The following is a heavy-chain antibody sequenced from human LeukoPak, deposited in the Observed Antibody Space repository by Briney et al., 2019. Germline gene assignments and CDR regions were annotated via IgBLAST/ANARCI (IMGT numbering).Heavy chain of an antibody. CDR1: GASISSNNW. J-gene: IGHJ6*04. Sequence: SGTLSLTCAVSGASISSNNWWSWVRQPPGKGLEWIGEMYHSGTTNYNPSLKSRVTISIDKSTNQFSLRLTPVTAADTAVYYCARDIGSSTPSGFWGKGTTVTVSS. CDR3: ARDIGSSTPSGF. CDR2: MYHSGTT. D-gene: IGHD1-26*01. V-gene: IGHV4-4*02.